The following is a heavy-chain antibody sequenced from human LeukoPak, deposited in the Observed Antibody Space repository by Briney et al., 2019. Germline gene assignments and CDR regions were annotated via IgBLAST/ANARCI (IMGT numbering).Heavy chain of an antibody. V-gene: IGHV3-33*06. J-gene: IGHJ4*02. D-gene: IGHD6-25*01. CDR2: IWPDGSKK. CDR3: EKLSSSAESNFDY. Sequence: GRSLRLSCAASGFTFSTYAMHWVRQAPGKGLEWVAFIWPDGSKKYYADSVKGRFAISRENSKNTVYLQMNDLRPEDTALYFCEKLSSSAESNFDYWGQGTLLTVSS. CDR1: GFTFSTYA.